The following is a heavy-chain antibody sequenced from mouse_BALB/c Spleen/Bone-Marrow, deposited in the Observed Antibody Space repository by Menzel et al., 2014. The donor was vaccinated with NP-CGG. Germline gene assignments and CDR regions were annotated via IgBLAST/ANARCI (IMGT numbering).Heavy chain of an antibody. Sequence: EVQLQQSGAELVKPGASVKLSCTASGFNIKDTYMHWVKQRSEQGLEWIGRIDPANGNTKYDPKFQGKATITADTSSNVDSVQISSLASEDSAVCYCALCYDYDIGYWGQGTSLTVSS. CDR2: IDPANGNT. J-gene: IGHJ2*02. D-gene: IGHD2-4*01. CDR3: ALCYDYDIGY. CDR1: GFNIKDTY. V-gene: IGHV14-3*02.